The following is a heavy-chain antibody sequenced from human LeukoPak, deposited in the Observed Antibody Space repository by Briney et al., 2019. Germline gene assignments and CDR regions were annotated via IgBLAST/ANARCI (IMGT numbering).Heavy chain of an antibody. J-gene: IGHJ6*03. CDR1: GGSISSYY. Sequence: PSETLSLTCTVSGGSISSYYWSWIRQPPGKGLEWIGYIYYSGSTNYNPSLKSRVTISVDTSKNQFSLKLSSVTAADTAVYYCARDGLTIFGGAPKTSHYYMDVWGKGTTVTVSS. D-gene: IGHD3-3*01. V-gene: IGHV4-59*01. CDR2: IYYSGST. CDR3: ARDGLTIFGGAPKTSHYYMDV.